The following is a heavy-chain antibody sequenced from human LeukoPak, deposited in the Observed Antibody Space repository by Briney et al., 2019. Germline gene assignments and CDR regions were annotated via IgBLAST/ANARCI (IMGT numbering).Heavy chain of an antibody. Sequence: GGSLRLSCAAAGFIFRNYWMGWVRQAPGKGLERVANINEDGSEKYYVDSVKGRFIISRGNAKSSLYLQMNILRAEDTAVFYCLSGSGHCGQGTLVTVSS. CDR3: LSGSGH. V-gene: IGHV3-7*01. CDR2: INEDGSEK. D-gene: IGHD3-10*01. CDR1: GFIFRNYW. J-gene: IGHJ4*02.